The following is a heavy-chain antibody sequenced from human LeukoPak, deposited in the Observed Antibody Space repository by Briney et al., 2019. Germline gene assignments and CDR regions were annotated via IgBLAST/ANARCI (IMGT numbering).Heavy chain of an antibody. V-gene: IGHV3-74*01. CDR2: ISGDEGST. Sequence: GGSLRLSCAASGFTFSSFWMHWVRHAPGKGLVWVSRISGDEGSTAYADSVKGRFTISRDNAKNTLYLQMNSLGAEDTAVYYCVRDQISSNGGYCYFEYWGQGTLVTVSS. J-gene: IGHJ4*02. CDR1: GFTFSSFW. D-gene: IGHD2-21*02. CDR3: VRDQISSNGGYCYFEY.